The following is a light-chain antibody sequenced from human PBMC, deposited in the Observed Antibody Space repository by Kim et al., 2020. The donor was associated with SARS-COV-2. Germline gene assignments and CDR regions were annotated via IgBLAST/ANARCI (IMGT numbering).Light chain of an antibody. Sequence: ASVKLTCTLSSVHSDYAISGHRRQPEKGPRYMINVDSDGSHDKGDGIPSCFSGSSSGAERYLTISSHQSEDEADCYCQTWDAGIRVFGGGTQLTVL. V-gene: IGLV4-69*01. CDR2: VDSDGSH. J-gene: IGLJ3*02. CDR3: QTWDAGIRV. CDR1: SVHSDYA.